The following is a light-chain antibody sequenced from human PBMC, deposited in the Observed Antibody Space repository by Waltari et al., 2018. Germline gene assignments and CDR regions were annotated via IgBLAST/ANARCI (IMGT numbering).Light chain of an antibody. CDR3: QQYNNWRT. CDR1: QSVSSN. CDR2: GTS. V-gene: IGKV3-15*01. J-gene: IGKJ1*01. Sequence: EIVMTQSPATLSVSPGERATLSCRASQSVSSNLAWYQQKIGQAPRLLIYGTSTRATGIPARCSGSGSGTEFTLTISSLQSEDFAVYYCQQYNNWRTFGQGTKVEIK.